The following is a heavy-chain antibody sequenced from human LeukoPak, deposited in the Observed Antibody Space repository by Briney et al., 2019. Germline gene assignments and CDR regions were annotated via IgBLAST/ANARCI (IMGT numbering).Heavy chain of an antibody. CDR1: GFTVSSNY. D-gene: IGHD3-22*01. J-gene: IGHJ4*02. CDR3: ARDLYDSSGQPNDY. Sequence: GGSLRLSCAASGFTVSSNYMSWVRQAPGKGLEWVSVIYSGGSTYYADSVKGRFTISRDNSKNTLYLQMNSLRAEDTAVYYCARDLYDSSGQPNDYWGQGTLVTVSP. V-gene: IGHV3-66*02. CDR2: IYSGGST.